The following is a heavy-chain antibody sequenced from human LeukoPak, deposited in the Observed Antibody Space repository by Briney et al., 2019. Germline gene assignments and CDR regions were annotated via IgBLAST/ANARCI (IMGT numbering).Heavy chain of an antibody. Sequence: GSRSLSCAASGFTFSSYAMSWVSQAPGKGLEWVSAISGSGGSTYYADSVKGRFTISRDNSKNTLYLQMNTLRPEDTAVYSCAKNGRGYSSDYFDYWGQGTLVTVSS. CDR2: ISGSGGST. J-gene: IGHJ4*02. CDR1: GFTFSSYA. V-gene: IGHV3-23*01. CDR3: AKNGRGYSSDYFDY. D-gene: IGHD5-18*01.